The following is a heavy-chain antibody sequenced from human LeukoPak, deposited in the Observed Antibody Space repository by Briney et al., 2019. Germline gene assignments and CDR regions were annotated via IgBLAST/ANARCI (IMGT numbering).Heavy chain of an antibody. Sequence: PSQTLSLTCTVSGGSISSGDYYWSWIRQPPGKGLEWIGYIYYSGSTYYNPSLKSRVTISVDTSKNQFSLKLSSVTAAGTAVYYCARDPGYDFWSGYPTGGREPLVPVPP. V-gene: IGHV4-30-4*08. D-gene: IGHD3-3*01. CDR2: IYYSGST. J-gene: IGHJ4*02. CDR3: ARDPGYDFWSGYPT. CDR1: GGSISSGDYY.